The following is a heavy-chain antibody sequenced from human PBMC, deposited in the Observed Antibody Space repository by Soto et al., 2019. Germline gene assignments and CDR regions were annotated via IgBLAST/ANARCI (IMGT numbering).Heavy chain of an antibody. Sequence: GGSLRLSCAASGFTFSSYAMHWVRQAPGKGLGWVAVISYDGSNKYYADSVKGRFTISRDNSKNTLYLQMNSLRAEDTAVYYCASDHNYSSGWYSRPPYYYYGMDVWGQGTTVTVS. V-gene: IGHV3-30-3*01. CDR2: ISYDGSNK. CDR1: GFTFSSYA. CDR3: ASDHNYSSGWYSRPPYYYYGMDV. J-gene: IGHJ6*02. D-gene: IGHD6-19*01.